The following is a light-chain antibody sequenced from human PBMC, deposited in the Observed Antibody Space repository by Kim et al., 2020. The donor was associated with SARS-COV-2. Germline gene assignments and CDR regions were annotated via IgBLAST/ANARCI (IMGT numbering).Light chain of an antibody. V-gene: IGKV1-5*03. CDR1: QSISTW. Sequence: DIQMTQSPSTLSASVVDRVTITCRASQSISTWLAWYQQKPGKAPKLLIYKASSLESGVPSRFSGSGSGTEFTLTISSLQPDDFATYYCQEYSAYLRTFGQGTKVDIK. CDR2: KAS. J-gene: IGKJ1*01. CDR3: QEYSAYLRT.